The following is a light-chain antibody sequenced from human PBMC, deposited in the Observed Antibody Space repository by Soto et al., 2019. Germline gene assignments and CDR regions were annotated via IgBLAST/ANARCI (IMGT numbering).Light chain of an antibody. Sequence: EIVLTQSPGTLSLSPGERATISCRASQSVGNSYLAWYQQKPGQAPSLLIYGASSRATGLPDRFSGSGSGTDFTLTISRLEPEDFAVYYCQQYGSSYTFGQGTKLEIK. V-gene: IGKV3-20*01. J-gene: IGKJ2*01. CDR2: GAS. CDR3: QQYGSSYT. CDR1: QSVGNSY.